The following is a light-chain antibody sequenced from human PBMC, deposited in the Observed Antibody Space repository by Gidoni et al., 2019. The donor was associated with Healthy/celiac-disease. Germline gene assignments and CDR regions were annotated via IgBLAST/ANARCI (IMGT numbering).Light chain of an antibody. V-gene: IGKV3-20*01. CDR1: QSVSSSY. J-gene: IGKJ2*01. Sequence: EIVLTQSPGTLSWSPGERATLSCRARQSVSSSYLAWYQQKPGQAPRLLIYGASSRATGIPDRFSGSGSGTDFTLTISRLEPEDFAVYYCQQYGSSPRYTFGQGTKLEIK. CDR3: QQYGSSPRYT. CDR2: GAS.